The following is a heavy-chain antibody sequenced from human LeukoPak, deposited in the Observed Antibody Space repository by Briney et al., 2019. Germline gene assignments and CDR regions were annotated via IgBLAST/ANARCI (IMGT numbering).Heavy chain of an antibody. J-gene: IGHJ5*02. D-gene: IGHD6-6*01. V-gene: IGHV3-30-3*01. CDR2: ISYDGSNK. CDR1: GFTFSSYA. Sequence: GRSLRLSCAASGFTFSSYAMHWVRQAPGKGLEWVAVISYDGSNKYYADSVKGRFTISRDNSKNTLYLQMNSLRAEDTAVYYCARGIAAHTPWFAPGGEETLVT. CDR3: ARGIAAHTPWFAP.